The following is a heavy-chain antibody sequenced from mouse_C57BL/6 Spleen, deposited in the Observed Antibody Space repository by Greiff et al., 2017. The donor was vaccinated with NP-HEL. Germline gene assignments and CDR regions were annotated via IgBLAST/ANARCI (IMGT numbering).Heavy chain of an antibody. J-gene: IGHJ2*01. CDR1: GYTFTSYW. V-gene: IGHV1-52*01. Sequence: QVQLQQPGAELVRPGSSVKLSCKASGYTFTSYWMHWVKQRPIQGLEWIGNIDPSDSETHYNQKFKDKATLTVDKSSSTAYMQLSSLTSEDSAVYYCARRAVGHYFDYWGQGTTLTVSS. CDR2: IDPSDSET. CDR3: ARRAVGHYFDY. D-gene: IGHD1-1*01.